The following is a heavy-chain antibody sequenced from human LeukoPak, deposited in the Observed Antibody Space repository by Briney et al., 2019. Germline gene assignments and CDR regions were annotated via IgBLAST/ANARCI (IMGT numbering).Heavy chain of an antibody. V-gene: IGHV3-7*01. J-gene: IGHJ4*02. Sequence: GGSLRLSCVASGFTISTYWMSWVRQAPGKGLEWVANINQDGGQKYYVDFVKGRFTISRDNSKNTLYLQMNSLRAEDTAVYYCARGMGDYWGQGTLVTVSS. D-gene: IGHD2-8*01. CDR2: INQDGGQK. CDR1: GFTISTYW. CDR3: ARGMGDY.